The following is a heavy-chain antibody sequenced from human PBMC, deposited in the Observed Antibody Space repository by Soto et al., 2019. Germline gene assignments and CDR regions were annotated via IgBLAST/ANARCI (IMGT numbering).Heavy chain of an antibody. CDR3: ARDLALAVYY. CDR1: GFTFRSFT. CDR2: ISSNSDYI. V-gene: IGHV3-21*01. J-gene: IGHJ4*02. Sequence: GESLRLSCAAYGFTFRSFTMNWVRQAPGKGLEWVSTISSNSDYIYYTDALRGRFTISRDNAKTSLHLQMNSLSAADTAVYYFARDLALAVYYWGQGGLVTVSS. D-gene: IGHD6-19*01.